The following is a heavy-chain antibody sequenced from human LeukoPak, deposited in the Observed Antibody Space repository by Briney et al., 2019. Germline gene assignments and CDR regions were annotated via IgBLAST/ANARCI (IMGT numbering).Heavy chain of an antibody. CDR3: AREGPGSGSYLGY. Sequence: SVKVSCKASGGTFSSYAISWVRQAPGQGLEWMGRIIPILGTADYAQKFQGRVTITADESTSTAYMELSSLRSEDTAVYYCAREGPGSGSYLGYWGQGTLVTVSS. V-gene: IGHV1-69*11. J-gene: IGHJ4*02. D-gene: IGHD1-26*01. CDR1: GGTFSSYA. CDR2: IIPILGTA.